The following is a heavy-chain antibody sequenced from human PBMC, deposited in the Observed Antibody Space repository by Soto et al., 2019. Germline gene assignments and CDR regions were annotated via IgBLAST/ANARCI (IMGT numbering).Heavy chain of an antibody. CDR1: GGTFSSYT. J-gene: IGHJ6*03. D-gene: IGHD2-2*01. CDR3: ARDHGGCSSTSCYARGVGDRYYYYMDV. CDR2: IIPILGIA. Sequence: SVKVSCKASGGTFSSYTISWVRQAPGQGLEWMGRIIPILGIANYAQKFQGRVTITADKSTSTAYMELSSLRSEDTAVYYCARDHGGCSSTSCYARGVGDRYYYYMDVWG. V-gene: IGHV1-69*04.